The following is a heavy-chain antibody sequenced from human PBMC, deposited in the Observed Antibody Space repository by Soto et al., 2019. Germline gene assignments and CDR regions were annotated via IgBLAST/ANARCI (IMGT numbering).Heavy chain of an antibody. CDR1: GYSIGSGYY. D-gene: IGHD2-21*01. CDR3: ARATDPLDGYLSWFDP. V-gene: IGHV4-38-2*01. Sequence: PXGTLSLTCAVSGYSIGSGYYWCCIRQPPGKGLEWIGSIYHSGSTYYNPSLKSRVTISVDTSKNQFSLKLSSVTAADTAVYYCARATDPLDGYLSWFDPWGQGTLVTVSS. CDR2: IYHSGST. J-gene: IGHJ5*02.